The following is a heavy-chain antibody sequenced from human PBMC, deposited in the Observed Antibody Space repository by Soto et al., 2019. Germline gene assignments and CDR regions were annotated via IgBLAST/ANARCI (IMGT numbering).Heavy chain of an antibody. CDR3: TTGSVKGV. Sequence: QLVESGGGLVRPGGSLRLSCSASGFSISSAWMNWVRQAPGKGLEWVGRIKTKIEGETTHYAAPVNGRFTVSRDDSKNMLYLQMNSLKADGTALYYCTTGSVKGVWGQGTTVTVSS. CDR1: GFSISSAW. J-gene: IGHJ6*02. CDR2: IKTKIEGETT. V-gene: IGHV3-15*07. D-gene: IGHD6-6*01.